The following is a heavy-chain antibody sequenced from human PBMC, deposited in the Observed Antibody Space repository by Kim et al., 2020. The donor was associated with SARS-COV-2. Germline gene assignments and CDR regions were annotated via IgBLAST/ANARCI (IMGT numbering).Heavy chain of an antibody. V-gene: IGHV3-15*01. CDR3: ATGELFNGYGLDV. Sequence: ESAAPVKGRFTISRDESKSTLYLQMNSLKSEDTAVYYCATGELFNGYGLDVWGQGTTVTVSS. D-gene: IGHD3-10*01. J-gene: IGHJ6*02.